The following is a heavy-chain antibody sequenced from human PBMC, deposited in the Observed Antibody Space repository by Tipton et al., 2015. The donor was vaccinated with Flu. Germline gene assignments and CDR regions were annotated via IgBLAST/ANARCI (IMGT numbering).Heavy chain of an antibody. J-gene: IGHJ4*02. Sequence: QLVQSGGGLVKPGGSLRLSCVLSGFPFTDAWMTWVRQAPGKGLEWLGRIKRISDGGTTEYAAPVKGRFSISKEYSTNTLFLQLNSLRIEDTAVYYCTKGHQGGLSQIDYWGQRSLVTVSS. CDR2: IKRISDGGTT. D-gene: IGHD1-26*01. CDR1: GFPFTDAW. CDR3: TKGHQGGLSQIDY. V-gene: IGHV3-15*01.